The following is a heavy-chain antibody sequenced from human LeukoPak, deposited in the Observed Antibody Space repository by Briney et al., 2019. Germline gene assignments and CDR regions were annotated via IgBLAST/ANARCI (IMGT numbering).Heavy chain of an antibody. J-gene: IGHJ4*02. D-gene: IGHD5-12*01. Sequence: GGSLRLSCAASGFTFSSYWMSWVRQAPGKGLEWVANIKQDGSEKYYVDSVKGRFTISRDNAKNSLYLQMNSLRAEDTAVYYCARDGGYSGYDSRLDYWGQGTLVTVSS. CDR3: ARDGGYSGYDSRLDY. CDR2: IKQDGSEK. V-gene: IGHV3-7*03. CDR1: GFTFSSYW.